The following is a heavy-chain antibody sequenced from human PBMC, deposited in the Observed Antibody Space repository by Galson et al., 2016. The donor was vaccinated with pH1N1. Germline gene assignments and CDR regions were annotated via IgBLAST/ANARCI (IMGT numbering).Heavy chain of an antibody. J-gene: IGHJ4*02. V-gene: IGHV1-69*06. Sequence: SVKVSCKASGGSFSSFAISWVRQAPGQGLEWMGGIIPISGTTNYAQKFQGRVTITADKFTSTSYMALSSLTSADTAIYYCAINLGSSGYNYFFDSWGQGTLIAVTT. CDR3: AINLGSSGYNYFFDS. CDR2: IIPISGTT. CDR1: GGSFSSFA. D-gene: IGHD5-24*01.